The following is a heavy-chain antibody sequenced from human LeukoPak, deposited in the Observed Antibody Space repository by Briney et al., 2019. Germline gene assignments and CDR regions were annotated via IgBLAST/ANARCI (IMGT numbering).Heavy chain of an antibody. CDR1: GFAFSSYW. Sequence: GGSLRLSCAASGFAFSSYWMHWVRRAPGKGLVWVSRIKSDGITTTYADSVKGRFTISRDNAKNTLYLQMNSLRVDDTAVYYCARGVGHYDLWGLGTLVTVSS. CDR2: IKSDGITT. D-gene: IGHD3-10*01. V-gene: IGHV3-74*01. J-gene: IGHJ2*01. CDR3: ARGVGHYDL.